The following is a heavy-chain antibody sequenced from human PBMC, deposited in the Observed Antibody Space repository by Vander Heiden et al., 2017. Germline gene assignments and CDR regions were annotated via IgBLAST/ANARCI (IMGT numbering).Heavy chain of an antibody. Sequence: QVQLQASGPGLVKPSETLSLTCTVSGGSISSYYWSWIRQPPGKGLEWIGYIYYNGSTNYNPSLKSRVTISVDTSKNQFSLKLSSVTAADTAVYYCARGISSSGWYLDWFDPWGQGTLVTVSS. CDR1: GGSISSYY. V-gene: IGHV4-59*01. CDR2: IYYNGST. CDR3: ARGISSSGWYLDWFDP. D-gene: IGHD6-19*01. J-gene: IGHJ5*02.